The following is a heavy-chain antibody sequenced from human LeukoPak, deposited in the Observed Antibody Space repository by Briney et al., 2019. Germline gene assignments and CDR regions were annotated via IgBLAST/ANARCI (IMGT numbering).Heavy chain of an antibody. D-gene: IGHD4-23*01. CDR3: ATGWGRGNSVANWFDP. Sequence: ASVKVSCKVSGYTLTELSMHWVRQAPGKGLEWMGGFDPEDGETIYAQKFQGRVTMTEDTSTDTAYMELSSLRSDDTAVYYCATGWGRGNSVANWFDPWGQGTLVTVSS. CDR1: GYTLTELS. CDR2: FDPEDGET. V-gene: IGHV1-24*01. J-gene: IGHJ5*02.